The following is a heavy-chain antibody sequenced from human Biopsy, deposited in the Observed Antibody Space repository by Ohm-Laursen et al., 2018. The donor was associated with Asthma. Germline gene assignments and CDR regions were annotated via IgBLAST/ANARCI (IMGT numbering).Heavy chain of an antibody. CDR1: GFSLSSSGAN. D-gene: IGHD1-14*01. V-gene: IGHV2-70*04. CDR3: TRHNDY. J-gene: IGHJ4*02. CDR2: IDWEEDK. Sequence: PTQTLTLACSFSGFSLSSSGANVNWIRQPPGKALEWLARIDWEEDKFYCTSLRTRLTISKGSSEDQVVLTMTNMGPVDTATYYCTRHNDYWGPGILVTVSS.